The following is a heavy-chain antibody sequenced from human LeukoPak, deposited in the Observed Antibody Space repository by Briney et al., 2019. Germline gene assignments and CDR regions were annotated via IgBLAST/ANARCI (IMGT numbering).Heavy chain of an antibody. CDR3: ARGPNWNYYYYGVDV. D-gene: IGHD1-20*01. CDR2: IYTDENT. J-gene: IGHJ6*02. V-gene: IGHV4-4*07. CDR1: GDSVTNYY. Sequence: SETLSLSCTVSGDSVTNYYWSWNRQPAGKGLEWIGRIYTDENTNYNPSLKSRVTMSVDASKNQFSLKLSSVTAADTAVYYCARGPNWNYYYYGVDVWGQGTTVTVSS.